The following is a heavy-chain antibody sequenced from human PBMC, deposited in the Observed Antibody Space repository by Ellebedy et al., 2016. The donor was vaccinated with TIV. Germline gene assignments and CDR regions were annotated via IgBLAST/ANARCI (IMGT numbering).Heavy chain of an antibody. Sequence: GSLRLSCSVSGGSISGYSWTWLRQPPGTGLEWVGYVFYTGRTKFNPSLKSRVTISVDTSKNQFSLKLSSVTAADTAVYYCARITMVRGGLYYMDVWGKGTTVTVSS. D-gene: IGHD3-10*01. V-gene: IGHV4-59*08. CDR2: VFYTGRT. CDR1: GGSISGYS. CDR3: ARITMVRGGLYYMDV. J-gene: IGHJ6*03.